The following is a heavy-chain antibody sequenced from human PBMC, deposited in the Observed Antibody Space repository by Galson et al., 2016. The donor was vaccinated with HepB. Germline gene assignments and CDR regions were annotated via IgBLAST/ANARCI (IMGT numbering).Heavy chain of an antibody. D-gene: IGHD5-12*01. CDR1: GFTVSNNY. Sequence: SLRLSCAASGFTVSNNYINWLRLAPGKGLEWVSVIYRGGETKYADSVKGRFTISRDTSKNTVFLQMNTLRAEDTAVYFCAAEGVRGYSGYDCWGQGTLVAVSS. CDR2: IYRGGET. CDR3: AAEGVRGYSGYDC. J-gene: IGHJ4*02. V-gene: IGHV3-53*01.